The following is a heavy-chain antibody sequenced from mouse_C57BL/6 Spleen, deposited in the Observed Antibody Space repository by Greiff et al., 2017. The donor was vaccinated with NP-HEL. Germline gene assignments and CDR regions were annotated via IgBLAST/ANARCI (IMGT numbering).Heavy chain of an antibody. CDR3: TRGRYGYDVGAWFAY. CDR2: IDPETGGT. D-gene: IGHD2-2*01. CDR1: GYTFTDYE. Sequence: QVHVKQSGAELVRPGASVTLSCKASGYTFTDYEMHWVKQTPVHGLEWIGAIDPETGGTAYNQKFKGKAILTADKSSSTAYMELRSLTSEDSAVYYCTRGRYGYDVGAWFAYWGQGTLVTVSA. V-gene: IGHV1-15*01. J-gene: IGHJ3*01.